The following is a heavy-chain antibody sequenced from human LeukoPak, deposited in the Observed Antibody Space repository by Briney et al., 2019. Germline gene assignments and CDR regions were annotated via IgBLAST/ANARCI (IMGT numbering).Heavy chain of an antibody. Sequence: SETLSLTCTVSGGPISSYYWSWIRQPPGKGLEWIGYIYHSGSTYYNPSLKSRVTISVDRSKNQFSLKLSSVTAADTAVYYCARGGYSGYGPPGIWGQGTMVTVSS. D-gene: IGHD5-12*01. CDR3: ARGGYSGYGPPGI. J-gene: IGHJ3*02. CDR2: IYHSGST. CDR1: GGPISSYY. V-gene: IGHV4-59*12.